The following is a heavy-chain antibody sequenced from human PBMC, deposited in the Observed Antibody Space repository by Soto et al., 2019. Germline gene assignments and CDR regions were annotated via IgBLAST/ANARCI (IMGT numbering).Heavy chain of an antibody. V-gene: IGHV3-30*18. J-gene: IGHJ5*02. CDR1: GFTFSSYG. CDR2: ISYDGSNK. D-gene: IGHD2-21*02. Sequence: GGSLRLSCAASGFTFSSYGMHWVRQAPGKGLEWVAVISYDGSNKYYADSVKGRFTISRDNSKNTLYLQMNSLRAEDTAVYYCAKDRVVTAIRPNWFDPWGQGTLVTVSS. CDR3: AKDRVVTAIRPNWFDP.